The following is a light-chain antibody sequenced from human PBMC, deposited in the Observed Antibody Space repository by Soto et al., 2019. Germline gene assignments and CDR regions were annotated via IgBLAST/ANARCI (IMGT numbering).Light chain of an antibody. J-gene: IGKJ1*01. V-gene: IGKV3-15*01. Sequence: DIVMTQSPATLSVSPGERATLSCRASQSVSSNLAWYQQKPGQAPRLLIYGASTSATGIPARFSGSGSGTEFTLTISSLQSEDFAVYYCQQYNNWPPGRTVGQGTKVDI. CDR3: QQYNNWPPGRT. CDR2: GAS. CDR1: QSVSSN.